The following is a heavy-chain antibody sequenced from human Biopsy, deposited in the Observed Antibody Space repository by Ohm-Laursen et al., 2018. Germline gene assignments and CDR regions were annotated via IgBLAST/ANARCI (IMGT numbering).Heavy chain of an antibody. Sequence: SVKVSCKASGGTFSSFGISWVRQDPGQGLEWMGEINSMFGTTNYAQTFQGRVTITADESTSTAYMEVSSLRSEDTAVYYCASLEDRTFDKWGQGTLVTVSS. CDR3: ASLEDRTFDK. J-gene: IGHJ4*02. CDR1: GGTFSSFG. V-gene: IGHV1-69*13. CDR2: INSMFGTT.